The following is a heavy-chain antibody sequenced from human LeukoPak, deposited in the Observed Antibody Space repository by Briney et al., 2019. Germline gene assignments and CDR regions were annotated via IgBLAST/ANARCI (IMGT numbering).Heavy chain of an antibody. Sequence: GESLRLSCAVSGFTFSSYSMNWVRQAPGKGLEWVSSISSSSSYMYYADSVEGRFTISRDNPKNTLYLQMNSQRVEDTAVYYCARTPRGGVTAIYWGQGTLVTVSS. J-gene: IGHJ4*02. CDR3: ARTPRGGVTAIY. V-gene: IGHV3-21*06. CDR2: ISSSSSYM. D-gene: IGHD2-21*02. CDR1: GFTFSSYS.